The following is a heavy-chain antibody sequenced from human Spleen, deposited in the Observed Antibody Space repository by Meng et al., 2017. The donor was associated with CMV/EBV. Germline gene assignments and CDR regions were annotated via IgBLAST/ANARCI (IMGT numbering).Heavy chain of an antibody. CDR2: IIPIFGTA. J-gene: IGHJ5*02. CDR1: GGTFSSYA. Sequence: SVKVSCKASGGTFSSYAINWVRQAPGQGLEWMGGIIPIFGTANYAQKFQGRVTITADDSTSTAYMELSSLRSEDKAVYYCANLGQLQDNNWFDPWGQGTLVTVSS. D-gene: IGHD6-6*01. CDR3: ANLGQLQDNNWFDP. V-gene: IGHV1-69*13.